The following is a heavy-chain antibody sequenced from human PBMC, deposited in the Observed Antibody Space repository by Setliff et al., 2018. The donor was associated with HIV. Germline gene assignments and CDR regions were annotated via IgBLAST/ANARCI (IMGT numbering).Heavy chain of an antibody. CDR1: GGSISSGGYY. D-gene: IGHD3-22*01. V-gene: IGHV4-31*03. Sequence: PSETLSLTCTVSGGSISSGGYYWSWIRQHPGKGLEWIGYIYYSGNTYYNPSLKSRVTISVDTSKNQFSLKLSSVTATDTAVYYCARGPTDGYYDSSGYRLFDYWGQGTLVTVSS. J-gene: IGHJ4*02. CDR3: ARGPTDGYYDSSGYRLFDY. CDR2: IYYSGNT.